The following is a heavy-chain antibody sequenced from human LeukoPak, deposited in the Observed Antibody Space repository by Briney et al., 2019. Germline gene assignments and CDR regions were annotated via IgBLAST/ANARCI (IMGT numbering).Heavy chain of an antibody. CDR1: GFSFSNAW. CDR2: IKSNADGGTG. J-gene: IGHJ4*02. Sequence: GGSLSLTCAVSGFSFSNAWWSWVRQTPGKGLEWVGRIKSNADGGTGDYAAPVKGRFTISRDDSKTTLYFLMNSLKMDDTAVYYCVTDLDRTRNCNSGSCEYWGQGTLVTVSS. D-gene: IGHD2-15*01. CDR3: VTDLDRTRNCNSGSCEY. V-gene: IGHV3-15*01.